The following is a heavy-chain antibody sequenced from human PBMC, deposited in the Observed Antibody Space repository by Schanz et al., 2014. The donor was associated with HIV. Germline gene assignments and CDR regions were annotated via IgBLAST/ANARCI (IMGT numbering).Heavy chain of an antibody. D-gene: IGHD5-18*01. CDR1: GFTFDDYA. CDR3: AKDMSVYNVHSIMVTPPVGYGMDV. J-gene: IGHJ6*02. V-gene: IGHV3-9*01. Sequence: EVQLVESGGGLVQPGRSLRLSCAASGFTFDDYAMHWVRQAPGKGLEWVSGISWNSGSIGYADSVKGRFTISRDNAKNSLYLQMNSLRGEDTALYHCAKDMSVYNVHSIMVTPPVGYGMDVWGQGTTVTVS. CDR2: ISWNSGSI.